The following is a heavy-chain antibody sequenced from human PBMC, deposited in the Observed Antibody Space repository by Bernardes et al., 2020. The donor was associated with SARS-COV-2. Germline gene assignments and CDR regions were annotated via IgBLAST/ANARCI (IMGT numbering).Heavy chain of an antibody. D-gene: IGHD4-17*01. J-gene: IGHJ6*02. CDR3: TRDLEGDYPGNTMDI. CDR2: IRSKPYGGTT. CDR1: GFMFADYA. Sequence: GGSLRLSCSATGFMFADYAMSWFRQAPGKGLEWVGFIRSKPYGGTTEYAASLKDRFRISRDDANSIAYLQMNSLKTEDTATYFCTRDLEGDYPGNTMDIWGQGTTVTVSS. V-gene: IGHV3-49*03.